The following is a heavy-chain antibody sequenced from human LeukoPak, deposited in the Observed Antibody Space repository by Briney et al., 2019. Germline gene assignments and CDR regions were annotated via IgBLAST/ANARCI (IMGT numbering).Heavy chain of an antibody. CDR1: GGSFSGYY. Sequence: SETLSLTCAVYGGSFSGYYWSWIRQPPGKGLEWIREINHSGSTNYNPSLKSRVTISVDTSKNQFSLKLSSVTAADTAVYYCASIHKRELQSHDYWGQGTLVTVSS. V-gene: IGHV4-34*01. CDR3: ASIHKRELQSHDY. CDR2: INHSGST. D-gene: IGHD1-26*01. J-gene: IGHJ4*02.